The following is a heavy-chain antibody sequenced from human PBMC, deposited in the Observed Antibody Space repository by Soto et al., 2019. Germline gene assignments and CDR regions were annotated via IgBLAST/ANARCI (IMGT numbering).Heavy chain of an antibody. CDR2: IKGKTDGGKI. CDR1: GFIFTNAW. CDR3: ATSGTMVYGDSYRPHFDD. J-gene: IGHJ4*02. D-gene: IGHD4-17*01. V-gene: IGHV3-15*07. Sequence: GGSLRLSCAVSGFIFTNAWMNWVRQTPGKGLEWVGRIKGKTDGGKIDYAELVKGGFNMQGDDSKNTGFLQMNSLETEDTAVYYCATSGTMVYGDSYRPHFDDWGRGTLVTVSS.